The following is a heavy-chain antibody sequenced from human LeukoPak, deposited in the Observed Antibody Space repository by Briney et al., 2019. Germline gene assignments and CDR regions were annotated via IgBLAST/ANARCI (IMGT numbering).Heavy chain of an antibody. D-gene: IGHD3-22*01. V-gene: IGHV4-34*01. Sequence: TSETLSLTCAVYGGSFSGYYWSWIRQSPGKGLEWIGEINHSGSTHYNPSLKSRVIISVDTSKRRFFLKLNSVTAADTAVYYCARESNGGYYRFDFWGQGSPVTVSS. J-gene: IGHJ4*02. CDR2: INHSGST. CDR3: ARESNGGYYRFDF. CDR1: GGSFSGYY.